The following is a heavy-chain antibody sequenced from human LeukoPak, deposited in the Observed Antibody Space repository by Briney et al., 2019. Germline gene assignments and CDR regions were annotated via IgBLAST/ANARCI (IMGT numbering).Heavy chain of an antibody. J-gene: IGHJ6*02. CDR3: ARDRKNLDIGYDWAYYYGMDV. CDR1: GGSISSYY. Sequence: SETLSLTCTVSGGSISSYYWSWIRQPPGKGLEWIGYIYYSGSTNYNPSLKSRVTISVDTSKNQFSLKLSSVTAADTAVYYCARDRKNLDIGYDWAYYYGMDVWGQGTTVTISS. CDR2: IYYSGST. D-gene: IGHD5-12*01. V-gene: IGHV4-59*01.